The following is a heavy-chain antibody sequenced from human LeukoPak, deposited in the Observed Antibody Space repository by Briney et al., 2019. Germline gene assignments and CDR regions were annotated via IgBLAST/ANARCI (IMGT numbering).Heavy chain of an antibody. CDR2: ISYDGSNK. J-gene: IGHJ5*02. CDR3: ARDQHPRLSWFDP. V-gene: IGHV3-30-3*01. CDR1: GFTFSSYA. D-gene: IGHD6-13*01. Sequence: PGGSLRLSCAASGFTFSSYAMHWVRQAPGKGLEWVAVISYDGSNKYYADSVKGRFTISRDNSKNTLYLQMNSLRAEDTAVYYCARDQHPRLSWFDPWGQGTLVTVSS.